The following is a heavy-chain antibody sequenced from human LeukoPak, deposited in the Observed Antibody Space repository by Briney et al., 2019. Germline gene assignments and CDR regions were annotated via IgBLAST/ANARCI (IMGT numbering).Heavy chain of an antibody. D-gene: IGHD3-10*01. CDR3: ARVVTMARG. CDR2: IYHSGST. V-gene: IGHV4-38-2*01. CDR1: GYSISSGYY. J-gene: IGHJ4*02. Sequence: SETLSLTCAVSGYSISSGYYWGWIRQPPGKGLEWIGSIYHSGSTYYNPSLKSRVTISVDTSKNQFSLKLSSVTAADTAVYYCARVVTMARGWGQGTLVTVSS.